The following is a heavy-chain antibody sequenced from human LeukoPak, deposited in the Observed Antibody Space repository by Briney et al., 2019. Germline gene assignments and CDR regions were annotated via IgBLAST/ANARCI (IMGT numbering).Heavy chain of an antibody. J-gene: IGHJ4*02. CDR3: ASGLYYGSGSDY. D-gene: IGHD3-10*01. V-gene: IGHV4-34*01. CDR1: GGSFSGYY. CDR2: INHSGST. Sequence: SETLSLTCAVYGGSFSGYYWSWIRQPPGKGLEWIGEINHSGSTNYNPSLKSRVTISVDTSKNQFSLKLSSVTAADTAVYYRASGLYYGSGSDYWGQGTLVTVSS.